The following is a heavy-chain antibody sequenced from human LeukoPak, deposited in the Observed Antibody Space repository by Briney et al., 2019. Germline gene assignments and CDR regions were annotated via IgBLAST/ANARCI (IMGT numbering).Heavy chain of an antibody. Sequence: PGGSLRLSCAASGFTFSNAWMSWVRQAPGKGLEWVGRIKSKTDGGTTDYAAPVKGRFTISRDDSKNTLYPQMNSLKTEDTAVYYCTTDTAYCGGDCYYHWGQGTLVTVSS. CDR2: IKSKTDGGTT. CDR1: GFTFSNAW. V-gene: IGHV3-15*01. CDR3: TTDTAYCGGDCYYH. D-gene: IGHD2-21*01. J-gene: IGHJ4*02.